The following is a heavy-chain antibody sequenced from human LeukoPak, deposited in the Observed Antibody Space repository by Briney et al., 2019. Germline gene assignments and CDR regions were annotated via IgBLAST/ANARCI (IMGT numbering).Heavy chain of an antibody. CDR3: ARLARSFGELDY. CDR1: GGTFSSYA. V-gene: IGHV1-69*05. Sequence: SVKVSCKASGGTFSSYAISWVRQAPGQGLEWMGGIIPIFGTANYAQKFQGRVTITTDESTSTAYMELSSLRSEDTAVYYCARLARSFGELDYWGQGTLVTVSS. CDR2: IIPIFGTA. J-gene: IGHJ4*02. D-gene: IGHD3-16*01.